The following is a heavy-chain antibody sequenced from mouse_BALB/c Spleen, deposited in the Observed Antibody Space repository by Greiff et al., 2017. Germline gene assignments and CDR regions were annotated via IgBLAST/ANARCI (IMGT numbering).Heavy chain of an antibody. Sequence: EVKLMESGGGLVQPGGSRKLSCAASGFTFSDYGMAWVRQAPGKGPEWVAFISNLAYSIYYADTVTGRFTISRENAKNTLYLEMSSLRSEDTAMYYCARDHYYGSSSAWFAYWGQGTLVTVSA. CDR2: ISNLAYSI. V-gene: IGHV5-15*02. CDR1: GFTFSDYG. J-gene: IGHJ3*01. CDR3: ARDHYYGSSSAWFAY. D-gene: IGHD1-1*01.